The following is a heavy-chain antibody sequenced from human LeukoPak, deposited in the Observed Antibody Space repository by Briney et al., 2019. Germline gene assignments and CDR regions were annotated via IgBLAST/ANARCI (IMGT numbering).Heavy chain of an antibody. Sequence: SESLSLICAISGGSISSGNWWSWVRQPPGKGLEWIGEIYHSGSTNYSPSLKSRVTISVDKSKNQFSLKVTSVTAADTAVYYCARVSSGSYYFDSWGQGTLVTVSS. J-gene: IGHJ4*02. CDR1: GGSISSGNW. CDR2: IYHSGST. V-gene: IGHV4-4*02. D-gene: IGHD1-26*01. CDR3: ARVSSGSYYFDS.